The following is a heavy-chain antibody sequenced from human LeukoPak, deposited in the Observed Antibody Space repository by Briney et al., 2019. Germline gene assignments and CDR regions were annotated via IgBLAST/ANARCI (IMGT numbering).Heavy chain of an antibody. CDR3: AKDTMIVSVKGVGMDV. V-gene: IGHV3-43*01. D-gene: IGHD3-22*01. CDR1: GFTFDDYT. CDR2: ISWDGGST. Sequence: PGGSLRLSCAASGFTFDDYTMHWVRQAPGKGLEWVSLISWDGGSTYYADSVKGRFTISRDNSKNSLYLQMNSLRTEDTALYYCAKDTMIVSVKGVGMDVWGQGTTVTVSS. J-gene: IGHJ6*02.